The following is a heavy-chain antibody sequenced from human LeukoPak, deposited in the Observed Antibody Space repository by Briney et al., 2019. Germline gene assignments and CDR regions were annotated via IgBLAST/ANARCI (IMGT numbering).Heavy chain of an antibody. CDR2: ISGTGGST. CDR3: ARRLYIVRGAFDI. V-gene: IGHV3-23*01. J-gene: IGHJ3*02. Sequence: GGSLRLSCAASGFSFSNYAMSWVRQAPGKGLEWVSAISGTGGSTYYGDSVKGRLTISRDNSKNTLYLQMNSLRAEDTAVYYCARRLYIVRGAFDIWGQGTMVTVSS. D-gene: IGHD2/OR15-2a*01. CDR1: GFSFSNYA.